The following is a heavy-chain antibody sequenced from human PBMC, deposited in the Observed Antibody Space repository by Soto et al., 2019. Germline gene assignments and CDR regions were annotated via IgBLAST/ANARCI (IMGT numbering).Heavy chain of an antibody. CDR3: ATGQPAATGRFGELEY. D-gene: IGHD3-10*01. V-gene: IGHV4-31*03. Sequence: QVQLQESGPGLVKPSQTLSLSCSVSGGPISTPGYYWSWIRQSPEKGLEWMGYIHHTGSTNHNPSLRGRLSMSVETSNNRFCFKLISVTAADTAVYFCATGQPAATGRFGELEYWGQGTQVTVSS. CDR1: GGPISTPGYY. CDR2: IHHTGST. J-gene: IGHJ4*02.